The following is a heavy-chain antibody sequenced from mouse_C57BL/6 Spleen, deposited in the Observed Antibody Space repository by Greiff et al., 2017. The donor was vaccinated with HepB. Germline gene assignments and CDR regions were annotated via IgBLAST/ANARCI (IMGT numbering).Heavy chain of an antibody. Sequence: QVQLQQPGAELVKPGASVKLSCTASGYTFTSYWMHWVKQRPGQGLEWIGMIHPNSGSTNYNEKFKSKATLTVDKSSSTAYMQLSSLTSEDSAVYYCVGTHRYDGFAYWGQGTLVTVSA. D-gene: IGHD2-14*01. CDR1: GYTFTSYW. CDR2: IHPNSGST. CDR3: VGTHRYDGFAY. J-gene: IGHJ3*01. V-gene: IGHV1-64*01.